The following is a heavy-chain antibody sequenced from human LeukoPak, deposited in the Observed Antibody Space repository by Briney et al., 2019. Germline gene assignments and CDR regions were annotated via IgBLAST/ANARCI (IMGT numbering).Heavy chain of an antibody. CDR1: GFTFSSYA. CDR2: ISYDGSNK. V-gene: IGHV3-30-3*01. Sequence: GRSLRLSCAASGFTFSSYAMHWVRQAPGKGLEWVAVISYDGSNKYYADSVKGRFTISRDNSKNTLYLQMNSLRAEDTAVYYCARDRIISVVTVFDYWGQGTLVTVSS. D-gene: IGHD4-23*01. J-gene: IGHJ4*02. CDR3: ARDRIISVVTVFDY.